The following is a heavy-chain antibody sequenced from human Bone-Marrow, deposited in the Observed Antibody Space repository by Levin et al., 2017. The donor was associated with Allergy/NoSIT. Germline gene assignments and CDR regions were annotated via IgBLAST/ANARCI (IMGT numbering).Heavy chain of an antibody. CDR3: ARPRSGWYVFDF. V-gene: IGHV4-39*01. D-gene: IGHD6-19*01. CDR1: GSSMSSSDYY. CDR2: IFYSGNS. Sequence: SETLSLTCTVSGSSMSSSDYYWGWIRQPPGTGLEWIGSIFYSGNSHYNPSLRSRVTMSVDTSKKQFSLNVTSVTAADTAIYFCARPRSGWYVFDFWGQGTMVTVSS. J-gene: IGHJ4*02.